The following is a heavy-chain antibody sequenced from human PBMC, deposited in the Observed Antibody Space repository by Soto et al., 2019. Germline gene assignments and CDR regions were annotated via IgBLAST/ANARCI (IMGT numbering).Heavy chain of an antibody. Sequence: GGSLRLSCAASGFTFSSYAMHWVRQAPGKGLEWVAVISYDGSNKYYADSVKGRFTISRDNSKNTLYLQINSLRAEDTAVYYCASLMTTLTTYGMDVWGQGTTVTVSS. J-gene: IGHJ6*02. CDR1: GFTFSSYA. D-gene: IGHD1-1*01. CDR3: ASLMTTLTTYGMDV. CDR2: ISYDGSNK. V-gene: IGHV3-30-3*01.